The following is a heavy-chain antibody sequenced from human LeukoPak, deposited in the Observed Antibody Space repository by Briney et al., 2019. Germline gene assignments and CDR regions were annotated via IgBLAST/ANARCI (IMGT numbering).Heavy chain of an antibody. CDR2: ISRSSNYI. V-gene: IGHV3-21*01. CDR1: GFTFSSYS. D-gene: IGHD1-26*01. CDR3: ARVWSVEWELPHYFDY. Sequence: GGSLRLSCAASGFTFSSYSMNWVRQAPGKGLEWVSSISRSSNYIYYADSVKGRFTISRDNSKNTLYLQMNSLRAEDTAVYYCARVWSVEWELPHYFDYWGQGTLVTVSS. J-gene: IGHJ4*02.